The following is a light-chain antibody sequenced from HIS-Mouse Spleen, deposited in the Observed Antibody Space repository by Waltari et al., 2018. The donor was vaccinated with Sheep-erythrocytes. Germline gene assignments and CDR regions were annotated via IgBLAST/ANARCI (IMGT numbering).Light chain of an antibody. CDR3: MQGT. Sequence: DVVMTQSPLSLPVTLGQPASISCRSSQSLVHSDGNTYLNWFQQRPGQSPRRLIYKDSNRDSGVPDRFSGSGSGTDFTLKISRVEAEDVGVYYCMQGTFGQGTKLEIK. CDR1: QSLVHSDGNTY. CDR2: KDS. J-gene: IGKJ2*01. V-gene: IGKV2-30*02.